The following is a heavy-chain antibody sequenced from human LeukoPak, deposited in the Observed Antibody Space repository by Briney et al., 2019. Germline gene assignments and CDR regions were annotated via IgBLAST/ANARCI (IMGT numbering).Heavy chain of an antibody. CDR3: ARSSGWYDY. V-gene: IGHV3-53*01. CDR2: IYSGGST. Sequence: GGYLRLSFAASGFTVSSNYMSWVRQAPGKGLEWVSVIYSGGSTYYADSVKGRFTISRDNSKNTLYLQMNSLRAEDTAVYYCARSSGWYDYWGQGTLVTVSS. CDR1: GFTVSSNY. D-gene: IGHD6-19*01. J-gene: IGHJ4*02.